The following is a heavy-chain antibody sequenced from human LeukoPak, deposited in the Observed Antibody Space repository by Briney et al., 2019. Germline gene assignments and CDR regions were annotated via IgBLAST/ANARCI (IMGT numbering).Heavy chain of an antibody. J-gene: IGHJ4*02. V-gene: IGHV3-30*04. CDR3: ARDGNDGFFDY. CDR1: GFTFSSYA. D-gene: IGHD3-10*01. Sequence: PGGSLRLSCAASGFTFSSYAMHWVRQAPGKGLEWVAVISYDGSNKHYADSVKGRFTISRDNSKNTLYLQMNSLRAEDTAVYYCARDGNDGFFDYWGQGTLVTVSS. CDR2: ISYDGSNK.